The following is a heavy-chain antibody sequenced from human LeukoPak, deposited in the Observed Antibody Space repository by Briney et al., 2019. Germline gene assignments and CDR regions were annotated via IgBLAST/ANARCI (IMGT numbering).Heavy chain of an antibody. CDR2: IYYSGST. V-gene: IGHV4-39*07. J-gene: IGHJ3*02. CDR3: ARDGPSSTGQTYAFDI. Sequence: SETLSLTCTVSGGSISSSSYYWGWIRQPPGKGLEWIGSIYYSGSTYYNPSLKSRVTISVDTSKNQFSLKLSSVTAADTAVYYCARDGPSSTGQTYAFDIWGQGTMVTVSS. D-gene: IGHD2-2*01. CDR1: GGSISSSSYY.